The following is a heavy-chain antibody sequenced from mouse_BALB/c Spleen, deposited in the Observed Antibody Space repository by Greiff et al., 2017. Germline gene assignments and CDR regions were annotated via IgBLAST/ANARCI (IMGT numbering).Heavy chain of an antibody. CDR3: ARLTTATFDY. D-gene: IGHD1-2*01. J-gene: IGHJ2*01. CDR1: GFAFSSYD. V-gene: IGHV5-12-1*01. CDR2: ISSGGGST. Sequence: EVQRVESGGGLVKPGGSLKLSCAASGFAFSSYDMSWVRQTPEKRLEWVAYISSGGGSTYYPDTVKGRFTISRDNAKNTLYLQMSSLKSEDTAMYYCARLTTATFDYWGQGTTLTVSS.